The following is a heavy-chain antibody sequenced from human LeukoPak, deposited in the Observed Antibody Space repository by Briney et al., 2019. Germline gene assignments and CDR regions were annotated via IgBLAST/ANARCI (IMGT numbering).Heavy chain of an antibody. D-gene: IGHD6-19*01. Sequence: SETLSLTCTVSGGSISSYYWSWIRQPPGKGLEWIGYIYYSGGTNYNPSLKSRVTISVDTSKNQFSLKLSSVTAADTAVYYCARAPRYSSGWYYFDYWGQGTLVTVSS. CDR1: GGSISSYY. CDR3: ARAPRYSSGWYYFDY. V-gene: IGHV4-59*01. CDR2: IYYSGGT. J-gene: IGHJ4*02.